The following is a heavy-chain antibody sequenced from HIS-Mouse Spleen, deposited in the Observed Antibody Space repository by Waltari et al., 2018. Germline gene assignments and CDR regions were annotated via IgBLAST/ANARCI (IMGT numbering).Heavy chain of an antibody. CDR3: ARTGALDAFDI. J-gene: IGHJ3*02. CDR2: INPNSG. D-gene: IGHD7-27*01. Sequence: QVQLVQSGAEVKKPGASVKVACKASGYTFPGYYMHWVRQAPGQGLEWMGWINPNSGDTSISTAYMELSRLRSDDTAVYYCARTGALDAFDIWGQGTMVTVSS. V-gene: IGHV1-2*02. CDR1: GYTFPGYY.